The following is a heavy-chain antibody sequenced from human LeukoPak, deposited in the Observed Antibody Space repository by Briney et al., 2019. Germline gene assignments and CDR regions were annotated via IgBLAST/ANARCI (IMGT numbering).Heavy chain of an antibody. CDR3: ARDVTTFDY. D-gene: IGHD4-17*01. J-gene: IGHJ4*02. CDR2: ISYDGSNK. CDR1: GFIFSSYG. V-gene: IGHV3-30*03. Sequence: GGSLRLSCAASGFIFSSYGMHWVRQAPGKGLEWVAVISYDGSNKDYADSVKGRFTISRDNAKNSLYLQMNSLRAEDTAVYYCARDVTTFDYWGQGTLVTVSS.